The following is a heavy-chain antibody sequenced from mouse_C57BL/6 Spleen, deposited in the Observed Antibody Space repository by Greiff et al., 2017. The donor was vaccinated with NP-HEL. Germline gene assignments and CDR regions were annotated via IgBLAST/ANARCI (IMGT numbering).Heavy chain of an antibody. Sequence: VQLQQPGAELVRPGTSVKLSCKASGYTFTSYWMHWVKQRPGQGLEWIGVIDPSDSYTNYNQKFKGKATSTVDTSSSTAYMQLSSLTSEDSAVYYCARGGDGNYGFAYWGQGTLVTVSA. CDR2: IDPSDSYT. D-gene: IGHD2-1*01. CDR1: GYTFTSYW. V-gene: IGHV1-59*01. J-gene: IGHJ3*01. CDR3: ARGGDGNYGFAY.